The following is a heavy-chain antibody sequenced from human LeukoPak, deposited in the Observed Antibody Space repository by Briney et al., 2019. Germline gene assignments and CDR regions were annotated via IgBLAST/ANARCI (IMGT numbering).Heavy chain of an antibody. Sequence: PSETLSLTCTVSAGSISTYYWSWIRQPPGGGLEWIGYIYYLASTNYNPSLKSRVTISVDTSKNQFSLKLNSVTAADTAVYYCARDRSSWSFADWGQGTLVTVSS. CDR2: IYYLAST. V-gene: IGHV4-59*01. CDR3: ARDRSSWSFAD. J-gene: IGHJ4*02. D-gene: IGHD6-13*01. CDR1: AGSISTYY.